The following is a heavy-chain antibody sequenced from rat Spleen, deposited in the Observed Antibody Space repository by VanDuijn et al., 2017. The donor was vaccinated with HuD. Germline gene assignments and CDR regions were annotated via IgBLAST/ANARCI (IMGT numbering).Heavy chain of an antibody. D-gene: IGHD3-5*01. CDR1: GFTFNNYW. CDR3: TRHSNWGPYFDY. J-gene: IGHJ2*01. CDR2: ITNTGGSH. V-gene: IGHV5-31*01. Sequence: EVQLVESGGGLVQPGRSLKLSCVASGFTFNNYWMTWIRQAPGKGLEWVASITNTGGSHYYPDSVKGRFTISRDNAKSTLYLQMNSLRSEDTATYYCTRHSNWGPYFDYWGQGVMVTVSS.